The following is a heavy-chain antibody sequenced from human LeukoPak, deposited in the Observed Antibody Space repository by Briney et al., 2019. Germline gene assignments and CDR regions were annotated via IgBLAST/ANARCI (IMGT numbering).Heavy chain of an antibody. CDR2: IYYSGST. J-gene: IGHJ4*02. V-gene: IGHV4-39*01. D-gene: IGHD3-16*02. Sequence: PSETLSLTCTVSGGSISSSSYYWGWIRQPPGKGLEWIGSIYYSGSTYYNPSLKSRVTISVDTSKNQFSLKLSSVTAADTAVYXXXXXXXXXGSYRDXYFDYWGQGTLVTVSS. CDR1: GGSISSSSYY. CDR3: XXXXXXXGSYRDXYFDY.